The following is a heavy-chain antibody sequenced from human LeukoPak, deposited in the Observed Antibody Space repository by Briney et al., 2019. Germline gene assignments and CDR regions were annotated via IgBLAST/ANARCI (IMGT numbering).Heavy chain of an antibody. Sequence: SETLSLTCTVSGASVSSGSYYWSWIRQPPGKGLEWIGYIYYSGSTNYNPSLKSRVTISVDTSKNQFSLKLSSVTAADTAVYYCARGSRGYTYGWGQGALVTVSS. CDR3: ARGSRGYTYG. CDR1: GASVSSGSYY. V-gene: IGHV4-61*01. J-gene: IGHJ4*02. CDR2: IYYSGST. D-gene: IGHD5-18*01.